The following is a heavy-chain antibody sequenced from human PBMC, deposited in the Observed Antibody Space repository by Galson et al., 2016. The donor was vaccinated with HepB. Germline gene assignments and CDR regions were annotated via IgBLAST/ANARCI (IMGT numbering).Heavy chain of an antibody. CDR1: GFPLNQYA. J-gene: IGHJ6*04. V-gene: IGHV3-9*01. CDR3: VKDRSGRYYYYGMDV. CDR2: ISWNSNSI. D-gene: IGHD3-3*01. Sequence: SLRLSCAASGFPLNQYAMHWVRQAPGKGLEWASGISWNSNSIDYADSVKGRFTVSRDNAKNSLYLQMYSLRPEDTALYYCVKDRSGRYYYYGMDVWGEGTTVTVSS.